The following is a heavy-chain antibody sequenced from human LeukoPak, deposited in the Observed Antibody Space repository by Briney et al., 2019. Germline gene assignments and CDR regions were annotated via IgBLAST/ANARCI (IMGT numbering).Heavy chain of an antibody. V-gene: IGHV4-4*02. Sequence: SETLSLTCAVSGGSISSSNWWSWVRQPPGKGLEWIGEIYHSGSTYYNPSLKSRVTISVDTSKNQFSLKLSSVTAADTAVYYCARDSGYSYGTNWYFDLWGRGTLVTVSS. CDR1: GGSISSSNW. D-gene: IGHD5-18*01. CDR3: ARDSGYSYGTNWYFDL. J-gene: IGHJ2*01. CDR2: IYHSGST.